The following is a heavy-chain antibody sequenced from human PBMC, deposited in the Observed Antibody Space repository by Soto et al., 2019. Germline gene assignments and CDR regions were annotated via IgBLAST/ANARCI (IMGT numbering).Heavy chain of an antibody. Sequence: ESLKISCKGSGYSFTSYWIGWVRQMPGKGLEWMGIIYPGDSDTRYSPSFQGQVTISADKSISTAYLQWSSLKASDTAMYYCARLGCSSTSCYVLRSYYYYMDVWGKGTTVTVSS. CDR2: IYPGDSDT. CDR1: GYSFTSYW. J-gene: IGHJ6*03. D-gene: IGHD2-2*01. V-gene: IGHV5-51*01. CDR3: ARLGCSSTSCYVLRSYYYYMDV.